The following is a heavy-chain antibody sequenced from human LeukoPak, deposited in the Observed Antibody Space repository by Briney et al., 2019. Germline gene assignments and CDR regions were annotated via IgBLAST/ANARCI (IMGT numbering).Heavy chain of an antibody. J-gene: IGHJ4*02. D-gene: IGHD3-10*01. CDR2: ISSSSSYI. V-gene: IGHV3-21*01. CDR3: AKDSQILLWFGELAYFDF. Sequence: GGSLRLSCAASGFTFSSYSMNWVRQAPGKGLEWVSSISSSSSYIYYADSVKGRFTISRDNAKNSLYLQMDSLRAEDTAVYYCAKDSQILLWFGELAYFDFWGQGTLVTVSS. CDR1: GFTFSSYS.